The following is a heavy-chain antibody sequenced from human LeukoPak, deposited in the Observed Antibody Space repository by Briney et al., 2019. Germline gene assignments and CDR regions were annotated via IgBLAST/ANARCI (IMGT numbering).Heavy chain of an antibody. J-gene: IGHJ4*02. CDR1: GFTFSSYA. V-gene: IGHV3-23*01. Sequence: GGSLRLSCAASGFTFSSYAMSWVRQAPGKGLEWVSAISGSGGSTYYADSVKGRFTISRDNSKNTLYLQMNSLRAEDTAVYYCAKGTGDSYGTALDYWGQGTLVTVSS. D-gene: IGHD5-18*01. CDR2: ISGSGGST. CDR3: AKGTGDSYGTALDY.